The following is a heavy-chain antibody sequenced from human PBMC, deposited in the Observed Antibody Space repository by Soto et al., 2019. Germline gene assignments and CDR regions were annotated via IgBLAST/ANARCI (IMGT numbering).Heavy chain of an antibody. D-gene: IGHD1-1*01. CDR2: IYWDDDK. J-gene: IGHJ4*02. Sequence: SGPTRVNPTQTLTLTCTFSGFSVITSGVGVGWIRQPPNKALEWLALIYWDDDKLYSPSLKNRLTITKDTSKNQVVLTMTNMDSVDTATYYCARRTTGTDFDYWGQGTLVTVSS. CDR3: ARRTTGTDFDY. V-gene: IGHV2-5*02. CDR1: GFSVITSGVG.